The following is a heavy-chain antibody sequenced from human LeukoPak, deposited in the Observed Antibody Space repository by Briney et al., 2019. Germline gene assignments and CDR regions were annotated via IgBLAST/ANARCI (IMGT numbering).Heavy chain of an antibody. CDR3: ARHFTHCSGGSCYSWLQH. CDR2: IYYNGST. CDR1: GGSLSSYY. V-gene: IGHV4-59*01. J-gene: IGHJ1*01. Sequence: PSETLSLTCTVSGGSLSSYYWSWIRQPPGKGLEWIGYIYYNGSTNYNPSLKSRVTISVDTSKNQFSLKLSSVTAADTAVYYCARHFTHCSGGSCYSWLQHWGQGTLVTVSS. D-gene: IGHD2-15*01.